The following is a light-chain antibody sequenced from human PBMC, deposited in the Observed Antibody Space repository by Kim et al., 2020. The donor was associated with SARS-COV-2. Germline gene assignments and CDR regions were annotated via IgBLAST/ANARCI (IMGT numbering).Light chain of an antibody. Sequence: SVLTQPPSMSGAPGQSVTISCTGSSSNIGAGYEVHWYQQLPGTAPKLLIYNDYRRPSGVPDRFSGSRSATSASLAITGLQAEDEADYYCQSYDTGLSGIIFGGGTQLTVL. CDR1: SSNIGAGYE. CDR2: NDY. V-gene: IGLV1-40*01. CDR3: QSYDTGLSGII. J-gene: IGLJ2*01.